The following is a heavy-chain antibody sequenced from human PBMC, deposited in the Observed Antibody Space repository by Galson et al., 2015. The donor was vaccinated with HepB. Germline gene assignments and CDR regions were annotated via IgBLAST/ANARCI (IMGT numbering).Heavy chain of an antibody. Sequence: SLRLSCAASGFAFISHSMNWVRQAPGKGLEWVSYISSGGTRYYADSVKGRFTISRDNGKKSMYLHMNSLRAEETAVYFCARNPASYDYYNMDVWGQGTTVTVSS. CDR2: ISSGGTR. V-gene: IGHV3-48*01. J-gene: IGHJ6*02. CDR1: GFAFISHS. CDR3: ARNPASYDYYNMDV. D-gene: IGHD6-25*01.